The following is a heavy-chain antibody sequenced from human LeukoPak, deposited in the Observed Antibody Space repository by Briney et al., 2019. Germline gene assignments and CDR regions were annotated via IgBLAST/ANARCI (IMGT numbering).Heavy chain of an antibody. CDR1: GYTFTSYD. Sequence: ASVKVSCKASGYTFTSYDINWVRQATGQGLEWMGWMNPNSGNTGYAQKFQGRVTITRNTSISTAYMELSSLRSEDTAVYYYARGLSIAAAGNYFDYWGQGTLVTVSS. D-gene: IGHD6-13*01. CDR3: ARGLSIAAAGNYFDY. J-gene: IGHJ4*02. CDR2: MNPNSGNT. V-gene: IGHV1-8*03.